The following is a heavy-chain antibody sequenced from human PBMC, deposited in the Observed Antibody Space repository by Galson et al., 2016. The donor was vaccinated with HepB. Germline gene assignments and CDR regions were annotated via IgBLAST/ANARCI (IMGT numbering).Heavy chain of an antibody. D-gene: IGHD2-15*01. CDR1: GFTFSIYW. V-gene: IGHV3-53*01. CDR2: IYSGGSK. J-gene: IGHJ5*02. CDR3: AREKGYCSGGSCENWFDP. Sequence: SLRLSCAASGFTFSIYWMTWVRQAPGKGLEWVSVIYSGGSKYYADSVKGRFTISRDNSKNTLYLQMNSLRAEDTAVYYCAREKGYCSGGSCENWFDPWGQGTLVTVSS.